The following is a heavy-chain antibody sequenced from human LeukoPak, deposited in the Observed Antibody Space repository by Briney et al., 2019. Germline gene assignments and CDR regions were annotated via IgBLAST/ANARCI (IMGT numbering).Heavy chain of an antibody. V-gene: IGHV1-2*02. J-gene: IGHJ4*02. CDR1: GYTFTGYY. CDR3: AKGQVVRGVIITYPFDY. D-gene: IGHD3-10*01. Sequence: ASVTVSCKASGYTFTGYYMHWVRQAPGQGLEWMGWINPNSGGANYAQKFQGRVTMTRDTSISTAYMELSRLRSDDTAVYYCAKGQVVRGVIITYPFDYWGQGTLVTVSS. CDR2: INPNSGGA.